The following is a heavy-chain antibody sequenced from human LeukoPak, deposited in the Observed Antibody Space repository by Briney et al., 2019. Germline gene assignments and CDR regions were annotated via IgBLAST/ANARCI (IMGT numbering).Heavy chain of an antibody. CDR1: GFTFDDYG. V-gene: IGHV3-21*01. J-gene: IGHJ4*02. CDR3: AREPVTGSVY. CDR2: ISSSSSYI. Sequence: GGSLRLSCAASGFTFDDYGMSWVRQAPGKGLEWVSAISSSSSYIYYADSVKGRFTISRDNAKNSLYLQMNSLGAEDTAVYYCAREPVTGSVYWGQGTLVTVSS. D-gene: IGHD4-17*01.